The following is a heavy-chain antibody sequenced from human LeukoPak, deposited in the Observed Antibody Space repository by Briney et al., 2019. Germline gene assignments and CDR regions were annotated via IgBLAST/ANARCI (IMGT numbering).Heavy chain of an antibody. D-gene: IGHD3-3*01. Sequence: ASVKVSCKASGYTFTGYYIHWVRQAPGQGPEWMGWISPDSGGTNYAQKFQGRVTVTGASSINTVYMELSGLRSDGTAVYYCARDSIRGVRLLDYWGQGTLVTVSS. CDR3: ARDSIRGVRLLDY. CDR1: GYTFTGYY. CDR2: ISPDSGGT. J-gene: IGHJ4*02. V-gene: IGHV1-2*02.